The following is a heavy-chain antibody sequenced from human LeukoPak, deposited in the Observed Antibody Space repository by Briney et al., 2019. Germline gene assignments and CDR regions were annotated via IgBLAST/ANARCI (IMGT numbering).Heavy chain of an antibody. CDR2: IYHSGST. J-gene: IGHJ4*02. Sequence: SETLSLTCAVSGGSISSGGYSWSWIRQPPGKGLEWIGYIYHSGSTYYNPSLKSRVTISVDRSKNQFSLKLSSVTAADTAVHYCARKLGGSGLDYWGQGTLVTVSS. CDR3: ARKLGGSGLDY. D-gene: IGHD2-15*01. V-gene: IGHV4-30-2*01. CDR1: GGSISSGGYS.